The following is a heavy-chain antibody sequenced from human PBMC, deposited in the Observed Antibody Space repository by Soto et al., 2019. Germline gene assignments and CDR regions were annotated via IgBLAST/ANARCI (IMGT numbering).Heavy chain of an antibody. Sequence: QVQLVQSGAEVKKPGASVKVSCKASGYTFTSYGISWVRQAPGQGLEWMGWISAYNGNTNYAQKLQGRVTMTTDTSTSTAYMELRSLRSDDTAVYYCARDRSYDILTGYYKSDAFDIWGQGTMVTVSS. CDR2: ISAYNGNT. CDR1: GYTFTSYG. D-gene: IGHD3-9*01. CDR3: ARDRSYDILTGYYKSDAFDI. J-gene: IGHJ3*02. V-gene: IGHV1-18*01.